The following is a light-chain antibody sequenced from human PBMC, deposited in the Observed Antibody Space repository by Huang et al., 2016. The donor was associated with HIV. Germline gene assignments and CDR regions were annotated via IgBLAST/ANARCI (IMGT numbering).Light chain of an antibody. V-gene: IGKV3-20*01. Sequence: EIVLTQSPGTLSLSPGERATLSCRANESVGSTSLGWYQQQPGQAPRLLIYGASSRATGIPDRFSGSGSGTDFTLTISRLEPEDFAVYYCHQFVDSPWTFDQGTKV. CDR3: HQFVDSPWT. CDR1: ESVGSTS. J-gene: IGKJ1*01. CDR2: GAS.